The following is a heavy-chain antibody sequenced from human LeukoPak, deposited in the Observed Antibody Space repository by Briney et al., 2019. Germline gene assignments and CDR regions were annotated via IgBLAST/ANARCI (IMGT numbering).Heavy chain of an antibody. Sequence: GGSLRLSCAASGFTVSSNYMSWVRQAPGKGLEWVSVIYSGGSTYYADSVKGRFTISRDNSKNTLYLQMNSLRAEDTAVYYCAKTLGYCSGGSCPKPYSNYYFDYWGQGTLVTVSS. D-gene: IGHD2-15*01. CDR1: GFTVSSNY. J-gene: IGHJ4*02. CDR2: IYSGGST. CDR3: AKTLGYCSGGSCPKPYSNYYFDY. V-gene: IGHV3-53*01.